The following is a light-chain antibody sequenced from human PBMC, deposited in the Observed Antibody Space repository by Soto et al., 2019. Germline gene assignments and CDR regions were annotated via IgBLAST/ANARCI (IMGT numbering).Light chain of an antibody. CDR2: EVT. CDR1: ISDIGAYNY. J-gene: IGLJ1*01. V-gene: IGLV2-8*01. Sequence: ALTHPPSASGSPGQSVTISCTGTISDIGAYNYVSWYQQHPGKVPKLIIHEVTQRPSGVPDRFSASKSGNTASLTVSGLQAEDEADYYCSSHGGADNFYVFGTGTKVTVL. CDR3: SSHGGADNFYV.